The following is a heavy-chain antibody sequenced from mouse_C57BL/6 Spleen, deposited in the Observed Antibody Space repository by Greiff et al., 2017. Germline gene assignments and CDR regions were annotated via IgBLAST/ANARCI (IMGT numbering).Heavy chain of an antibody. D-gene: IGHD1-1*01. Sequence: EVQLQQSGPGLVKPSQSLSLTCSVTGYSITSGYYWNWIRQFPGNKLEWMGYISYDGSNNYNPSLKNRISITRDTSKNQFFLKLNSVTTEDTATYYCATYYYCSSSWFAYWGQGTLVTVSA. CDR2: ISYDGSN. CDR3: ATYYYCSSSWFAY. J-gene: IGHJ3*01. CDR1: GYSITSGYY. V-gene: IGHV3-6*01.